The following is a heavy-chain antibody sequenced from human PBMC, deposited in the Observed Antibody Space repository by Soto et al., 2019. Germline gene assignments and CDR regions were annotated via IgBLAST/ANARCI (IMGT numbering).Heavy chain of an antibody. V-gene: IGHV1-69*01. J-gene: IGHJ4*02. CDR2: IIPIFGSV. CDR3: ARPRTTGTTKGYDY. D-gene: IGHD1-1*01. CDR1: GGTFSSYP. Sequence: QVQLVQSGAEVKKPGSSVKVSCKASGGTFSSYPISWVRQAPGQGLEWMGVIIPIFGSVNSAQKFQGRVTITADEPTSTAYLELSSLRSEDTAVYYCARPRTTGTTKGYDYWGQGTLVTVSS.